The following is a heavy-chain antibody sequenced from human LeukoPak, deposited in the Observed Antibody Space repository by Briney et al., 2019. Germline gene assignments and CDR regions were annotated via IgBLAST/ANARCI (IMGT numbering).Heavy chain of an antibody. V-gene: IGHV4-4*07. Sequence: PETLSLTCTVSGGSISSYYWSWIRQPAGKGLEWIGRIYTSGSTNYNPSLKSRVTMSVDTSKNQFSLKLSSVTAADTAVYYCARDPDYGDAFDIWSQETMVTVSS. CDR1: GGSISSYY. CDR3: ARDPDYGDAFDI. CDR2: IYTSGST. D-gene: IGHD4-17*01. J-gene: IGHJ3*02.